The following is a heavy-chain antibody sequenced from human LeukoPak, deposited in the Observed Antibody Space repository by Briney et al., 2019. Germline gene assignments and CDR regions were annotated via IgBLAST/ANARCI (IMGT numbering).Heavy chain of an antibody. CDR3: ANRRISGSYYNY. J-gene: IGHJ4*02. CDR2: IYHSGST. Sequence: ASETLSLTCTVSGGSISSSNWWNWVRQPPGKGLEWIGEIYHSGSTNYNPSLKSRVTISVDKSKNQFSLKLTSVTAADTAVYYCANRRISGSYYNYWGQGTLVTVSS. CDR1: GGSISSSNW. V-gene: IGHV4-4*02. D-gene: IGHD3-10*01.